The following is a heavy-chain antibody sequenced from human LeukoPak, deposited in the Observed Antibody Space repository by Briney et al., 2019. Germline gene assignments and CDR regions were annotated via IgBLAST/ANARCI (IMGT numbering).Heavy chain of an antibody. J-gene: IGHJ3*02. D-gene: IGHD2-15*01. Sequence: PSETLSLTYAVSGGFISSRSYYWGWIRQPSGKGVEWIGSIYCSGSTYYNPSLKSRVTISVETSKNQCSLKLSTVTAADTAVYYCARQPRYCSGGSCLDDAFDIWGQGAMVTVSS. CDR3: ARQPRYCSGGSCLDDAFDI. CDR2: IYCSGST. V-gene: IGHV4-39*01. CDR1: GGFISSRSYY.